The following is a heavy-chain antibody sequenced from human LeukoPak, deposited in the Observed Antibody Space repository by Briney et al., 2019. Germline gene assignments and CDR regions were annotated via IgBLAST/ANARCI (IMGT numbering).Heavy chain of an antibody. V-gene: IGHV4-59*01. CDR3: ARTDYYDSSGYSFDY. CDR2: IYYSGST. J-gene: IGHJ4*02. CDR1: GGSISSYY. Sequence: SETLSLTCTLSGGSISSYYSSWIRQPPGKGLEWIGYIYYSGSTNYNPSLKSRVTISVDTSKNQFSLKLSSVTAADTAVYYCARTDYYDSSGYSFDYWGQGTLVTVSS. D-gene: IGHD3-22*01.